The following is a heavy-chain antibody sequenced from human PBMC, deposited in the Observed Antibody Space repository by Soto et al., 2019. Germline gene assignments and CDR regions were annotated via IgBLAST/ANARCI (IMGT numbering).Heavy chain of an antibody. V-gene: IGHV1-69*04. CDR2: IIPILGIA. CDR3: ARDQGYDFWSGPH. Sequence: ASVKVSCKASGGTFSSYTISWVRQAPGQGLEWMGRIIPILGIANYAQKFQGRVTITADKSTSTAYMELSSLRSEDTAVYYCARDQGYDFWSGPHWGQGTLVTVSS. D-gene: IGHD3-3*01. CDR1: GGTFSSYT. J-gene: IGHJ4*02.